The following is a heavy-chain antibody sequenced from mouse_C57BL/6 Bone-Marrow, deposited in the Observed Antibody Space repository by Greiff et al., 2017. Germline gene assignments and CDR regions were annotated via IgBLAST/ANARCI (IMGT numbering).Heavy chain of an antibody. J-gene: IGHJ4*01. CDR3: ARSRAWYAHYAMDY. CDR1: GYTFTNYW. V-gene: IGHV1-63*01. Sequence: VQLQESGAELVRPGTSVKMSCKASGYTFTNYWIGWAKQRPGHGLEWIGDIYPGGGYTNYNQKFKGKATLTADKSSSTAYMQFSSLTSEDSAIYYCARSRAWYAHYAMDYWGQGTSVTVSA. D-gene: IGHD2-14*01. CDR2: IYPGGGYT.